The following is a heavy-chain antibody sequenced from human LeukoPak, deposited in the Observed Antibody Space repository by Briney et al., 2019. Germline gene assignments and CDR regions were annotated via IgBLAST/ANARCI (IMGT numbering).Heavy chain of an antibody. Sequence: PGGSLRLSCAASEFTFSSYEMTWVRQAPGKGLEWVSYISSSGNSIYYADSVKGRFTISRDNAKNSLYLQMNSLRAEDTAVYFCAREIGLRIDFWGQGTLVTVSS. CDR2: ISSSGNSI. J-gene: IGHJ4*02. D-gene: IGHD5/OR15-5a*01. CDR3: AREIGLRIDF. V-gene: IGHV3-48*03. CDR1: EFTFSSYE.